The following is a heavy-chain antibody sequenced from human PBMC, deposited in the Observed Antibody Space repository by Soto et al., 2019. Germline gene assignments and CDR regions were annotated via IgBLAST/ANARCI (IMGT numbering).Heavy chain of an antibody. V-gene: IGHV4-31*03. D-gene: IGHD3-10*01. Sequence: SETLSLTCTVSGGSISSGGYYWSWIRQHPGKGLEWIGYIYYSGSTYYNPSLKSRVTISVDTSKNQFSLKLSSVTAADTAVYYCAXGGAYYYGSRSFTYFDYWGQGTLVTVSS. J-gene: IGHJ4*02. CDR1: GGSISSGGYY. CDR2: IYYSGST. CDR3: AXGGAYYYGSRSFTYFDY.